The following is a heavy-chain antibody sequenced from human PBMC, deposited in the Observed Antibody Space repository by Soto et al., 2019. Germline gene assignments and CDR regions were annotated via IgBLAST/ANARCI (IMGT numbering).Heavy chain of an antibody. J-gene: IGHJ5*02. V-gene: IGHV3-23*01. Sequence: EVQLLESGGGLVQPGGSLRLSCAASGFTFSSYAMIWVRHAPGKGLEWVSAISGSGGSTYYADSVKGRFTISRDNSKNTLYLQMNSLRAEDTAVYDCAKQEGVYDDNWYDPWGQGTLVTVSS. D-gene: IGHD3-22*01. CDR1: GFTFSSYA. CDR2: ISGSGGST. CDR3: AKQEGVYDDNWYDP.